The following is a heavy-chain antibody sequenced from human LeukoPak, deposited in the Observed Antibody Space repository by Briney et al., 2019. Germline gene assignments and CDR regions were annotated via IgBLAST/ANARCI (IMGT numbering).Heavy chain of an antibody. CDR1: GYTLSGYY. Sequence: ASVKVSCKASGYTLSGYYMHWVRQAPGQGLEWMGWINPNSGGTQYAQKFQGRVTMTRDTSISTACMELSRLRAGDTAVYYCARDRGSGSYNGAFDIWGQGTMVSVSS. CDR2: INPNSGGT. CDR3: ARDRGSGSYNGAFDI. D-gene: IGHD3-10*01. J-gene: IGHJ3*02. V-gene: IGHV1-2*02.